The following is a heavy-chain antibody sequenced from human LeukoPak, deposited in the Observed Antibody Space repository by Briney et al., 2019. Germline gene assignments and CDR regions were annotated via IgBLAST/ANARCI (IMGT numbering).Heavy chain of an antibody. CDR3: ARDQVRGSSSSYS. V-gene: IGHV3-53*01. CDR1: GFTVSSNY. J-gene: IGHJ4*02. Sequence: GGSLRLSCAASGFTVSSNYMSWVRQAPGKGLEWASVIYSGGSTYYADSVKGRFTISRDNSKNTLYLQMNSLRAEDTAVYYCARDQVRGSSSSYSWGQGTLVTVSS. D-gene: IGHD6-6*01. CDR2: IYSGGST.